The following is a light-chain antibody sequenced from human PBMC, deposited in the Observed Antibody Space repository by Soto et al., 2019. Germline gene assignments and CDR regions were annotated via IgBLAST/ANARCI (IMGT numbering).Light chain of an antibody. V-gene: IGLV1-44*01. J-gene: IGLJ3*02. Sequence: QSVLTQPPSASGTPGQRVTISCSGSSSNIGSNIVTWYPHLPGTAPKLLIYSNNQRTSGVPDRLSGSKSATSASLSIRWLQSENEADNYCAAWDDSPNGWVLGVRTKVTV. CDR2: SNN. CDR1: SSNIGSNI. CDR3: AAWDDSPNGWV.